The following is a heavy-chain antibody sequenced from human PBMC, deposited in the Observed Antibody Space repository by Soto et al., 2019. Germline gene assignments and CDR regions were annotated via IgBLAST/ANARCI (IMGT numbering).Heavy chain of an antibody. CDR2: ISYDGSNE. D-gene: IGHD6-19*01. CDR3: ARATLADGYSSGWSLDY. J-gene: IGHJ4*02. CDR1: GFSFSHYA. V-gene: IGHV3-30*09. Sequence: PGGSLRLSCAASGFSFSHYAMHWVRQAPGQGLEWVAVISYDGSNEYYGDSVKGRFAISRDNSKNTLDLQMNSLRGEDTAVYFCARATLADGYSSGWSLDYWGQGTLVTVSS.